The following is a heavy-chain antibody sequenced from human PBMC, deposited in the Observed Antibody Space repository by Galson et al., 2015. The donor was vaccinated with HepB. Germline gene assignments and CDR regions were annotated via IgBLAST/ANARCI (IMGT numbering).Heavy chain of an antibody. D-gene: IGHD4-23*01. CDR1: GFTVNSNY. V-gene: IGHV3-66*01. J-gene: IGHJ4*02. CDR3: VRDVGGNPVGIDY. CDR2: IYSGGTT. Sequence: SLRLSCAASGFTVNSNYMSWVRQAPGKGLEWVPVIYSGGTTHYADSVKGRFTISRDNSKNTVYLQMNSLRTEDTAVYYCVRDVGGNPVGIDYWGQGTLVTVSS.